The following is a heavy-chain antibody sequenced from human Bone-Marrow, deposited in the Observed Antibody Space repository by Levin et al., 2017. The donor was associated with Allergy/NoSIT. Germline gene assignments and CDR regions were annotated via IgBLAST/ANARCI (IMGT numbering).Heavy chain of an antibody. CDR2: ISSSGSTK. CDR3: ARDKSSDGVTPDWYFDL. CDR1: GFTFSSYE. D-gene: IGHD2-21*02. J-gene: IGHJ2*01. Sequence: QPGGSLRLSCAASGFTFSSYEMNWVRQAPGKGLEWISYISSSGSTKYYADSVKGRFTISSKNSLDLQMNSLRAEDTAIYYCARDKSSDGVTPDWYFDLWGRGTLVTVSS. V-gene: IGHV3-48*03.